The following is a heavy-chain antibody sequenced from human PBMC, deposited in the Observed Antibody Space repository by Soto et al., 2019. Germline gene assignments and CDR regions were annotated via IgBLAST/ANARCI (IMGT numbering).Heavy chain of an antibody. CDR1: GCSISRSNW. J-gene: IGHJ4*02. CDR3: ARREIQGPIDY. V-gene: IGHV4-28*01. CDR2: IYYSGTT. Sequence: SETLSLTCAVSGCSISRSNWWVWIRQPPGKGLEWIGYIYYSGTTYYNPSLKSRVTMSVDTSKNQFSLKLTSVTAVDTAVYYCARREIQGPIDYWGQGTLVTVSS. D-gene: IGHD1-26*01.